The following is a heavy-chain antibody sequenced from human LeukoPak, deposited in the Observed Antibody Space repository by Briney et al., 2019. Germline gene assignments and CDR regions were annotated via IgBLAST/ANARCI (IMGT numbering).Heavy chain of an antibody. CDR1: GFTFSNYG. J-gene: IGHJ4*02. CDR2: ISSSSYI. Sequence: PGGSLRLSCAASGFTFSNYGIHWVRQAPGKGLEWVSSISSSSYIYYADSVEGRFTISRDNAKKSLYLQMNSLRVEDTAVYYCARQCTSTIKCFDYWGQGTLVTVSS. V-gene: IGHV3-21*01. D-gene: IGHD2-2*01. CDR3: ARQCTSTIKCFDY.